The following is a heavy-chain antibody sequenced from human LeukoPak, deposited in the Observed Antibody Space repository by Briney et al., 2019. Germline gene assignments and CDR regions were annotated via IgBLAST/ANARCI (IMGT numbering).Heavy chain of an antibody. J-gene: IGHJ3*02. CDR2: VWYDDAVK. CDR1: GFTFSNYG. Sequence: GGSLRLSCAASGFTFSNYGMHWVRQAPCKGLEWLAVVWYDDAVKNYADSVKGRFTISRDNAKNSLYLQMNSVRAEDTAVYYCARDSEADYYDSSGYPPGAFDIWGQGTMVTVSS. CDR3: ARDSEADYYDSSGYPPGAFDI. V-gene: IGHV3-33*01. D-gene: IGHD3-22*01.